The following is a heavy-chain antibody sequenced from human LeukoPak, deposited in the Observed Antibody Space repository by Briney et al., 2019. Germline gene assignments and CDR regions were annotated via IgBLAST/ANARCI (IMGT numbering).Heavy chain of an antibody. D-gene: IGHD1-26*01. CDR2: IYYSGST. Sequence: SETLSLTCSVSGGSISSYYWSWIRQLPGKGLEWIGYIYYSGSTKYNPSLESRVTISVDTSKSQFSLKLSSVTTADTAVYYCARGGGSPEFWGQGTQVTVSS. CDR1: GGSISSYY. V-gene: IGHV4-59*01. CDR3: ARGGGSPEF. J-gene: IGHJ4*02.